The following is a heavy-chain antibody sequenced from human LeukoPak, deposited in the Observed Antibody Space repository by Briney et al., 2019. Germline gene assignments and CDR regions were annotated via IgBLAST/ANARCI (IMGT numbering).Heavy chain of an antibody. CDR1: GYTFTSYY. D-gene: IGHD3-22*01. CDR3: ARNYFPYYYDSSGPSDNWFDP. V-gene: IGHV1-46*01. J-gene: IGHJ5*02. Sequence: GASVKVSCKASGYTFTSYYMHWVRQAPGQGLEWMGIINPSGGSTSYAPKFQGRVTMTRDTSTSTVYMELSSLRSEDTAVYYCARNYFPYYYDSSGPSDNWFDPWGQGTLVTVSS. CDR2: INPSGGST.